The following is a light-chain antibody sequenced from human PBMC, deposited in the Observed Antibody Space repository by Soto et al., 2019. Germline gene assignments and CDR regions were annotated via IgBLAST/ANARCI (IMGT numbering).Light chain of an antibody. CDR2: EVS. Sequence: QSVLTQPASVSGSPGQSITIYCTGTSSDVGGYNYVSWYQQHPGKAPKLMIYEVSNRPSGVSNRFSGYKSGNTASLTISGLQAEDEADYYCSSYTSSSTLVVFGGGTTLTVL. J-gene: IGLJ2*01. CDR1: SSDVGGYNY. CDR3: SSYTSSSTLVV. V-gene: IGLV2-14*01.